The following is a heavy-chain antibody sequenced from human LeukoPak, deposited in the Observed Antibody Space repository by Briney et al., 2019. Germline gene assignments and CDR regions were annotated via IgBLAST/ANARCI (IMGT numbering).Heavy chain of an antibody. J-gene: IGHJ4*02. Sequence: GGSLRLSCAASGFTFSSYWLHWVRQAPGKGLVWVSRIKGDERSTNYADSVKGRFTISRDNAKNTVYLEMNSLRAEDTAVYYCAKDQSPLLGETSGWNYWGQGTLVTVSS. V-gene: IGHV3-74*01. CDR1: GFTFSSYW. CDR2: IKGDERST. D-gene: IGHD6-19*01. CDR3: AKDQSPLLGETSGWNY.